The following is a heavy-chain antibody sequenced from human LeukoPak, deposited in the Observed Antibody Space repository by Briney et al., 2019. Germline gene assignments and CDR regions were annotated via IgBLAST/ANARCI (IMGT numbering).Heavy chain of an antibody. Sequence: GGSLRLSCAASGFTFSDYYMSWIRQAPGKGGEGVSYISSSSSYTNYADSVKGRFTISRDNAKNSLYLQMNSLRAEDTAVYYCARETPPYNNLFDSGGQGTLVTVS. J-gene: IGHJ5*01. CDR3: ARETPPYNNLFDS. CDR2: ISSSSSYT. CDR1: GFTFSDYY. V-gene: IGHV3-11*06. D-gene: IGHD1-14*01.